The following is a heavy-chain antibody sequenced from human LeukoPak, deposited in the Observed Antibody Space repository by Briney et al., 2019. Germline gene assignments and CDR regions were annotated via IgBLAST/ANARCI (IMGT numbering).Heavy chain of an antibody. CDR1: GFGFSDFG. CDR2: IRSDGSSI. J-gene: IGHJ4*02. V-gene: IGHV3-30*02. CDR3: AKDRDEYGNDC. Sequence: RAGGSLRLSCAASGFGFSDFGMHWIRQAPGKGLEWVTLIRSDGSSIYYADSVKGRFTISRDNSRNTLYLQMNSLRVEDTAVYYCAKDRDEYGNDCWGQGILVTVST. D-gene: IGHD4-11*01.